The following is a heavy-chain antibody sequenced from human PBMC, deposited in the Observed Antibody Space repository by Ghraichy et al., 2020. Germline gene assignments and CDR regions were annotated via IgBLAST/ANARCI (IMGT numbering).Heavy chain of an antibody. D-gene: IGHD1-26*01. J-gene: IGHJ3*02. V-gene: IGHV4-34*01. CDR1: GGSFSGYY. Sequence: SETLSLTCAVYGGSFSGYYWSWIRQPPGKGLEWIGEINHSGSTNYNPSLKSRVTISVDTSKNQFSLKLSSVTAADTAVYYCARQTVVGATRGDAFDIWGQGTMVTVSS. CDR3: ARQTVVGATRGDAFDI. CDR2: INHSGST.